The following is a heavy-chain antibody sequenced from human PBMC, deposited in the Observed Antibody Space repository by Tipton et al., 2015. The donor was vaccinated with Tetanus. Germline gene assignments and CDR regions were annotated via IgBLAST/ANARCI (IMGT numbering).Heavy chain of an antibody. J-gene: IGHJ6*02. CDR1: GYTFTSYG. CDR3: ASGSSIRHGLDV. Sequence: QSGAEVKKPGASVKDSCKASGYTFTSYGLNWVRKAAGRGFEWMGWLNPKSGSAAYAPRFQGRVTMTTNTSITTAFMEVASLTYEDRAVYYSASGSSIRHGLDVWGHGTSVTDSS. CDR2: LNPKSGSA. V-gene: IGHV1-8*02. D-gene: IGHD2-2*01.